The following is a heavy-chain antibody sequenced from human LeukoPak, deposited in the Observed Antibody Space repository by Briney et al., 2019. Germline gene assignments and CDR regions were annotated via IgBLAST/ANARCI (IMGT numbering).Heavy chain of an antibody. D-gene: IGHD1-1*01. V-gene: IGHV4-4*02. CDR2: ISHTGSI. CDR3: ARVTGTTPFDY. J-gene: IGHJ4*02. Sequence: KPSGTLSLTCAVPGGSISSNNWWTWVRQPPGKGLEWIGEISHTGSIRYNPSLESRVTMSVDTSKNQFSLKLNSVTAADTAVYFCARVTGTTPFDYWGQGTLVTVSS. CDR1: GGSISSNNW.